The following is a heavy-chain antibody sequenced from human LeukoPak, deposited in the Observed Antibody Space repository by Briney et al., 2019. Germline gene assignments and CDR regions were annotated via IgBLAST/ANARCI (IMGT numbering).Heavy chain of an antibody. CDR2: IIPIFGIA. CDR3: ARDHFPHVYYYDSSGYLAGMDV. CDR1: GGTFTSYA. D-gene: IGHD3-22*01. J-gene: IGHJ6*02. Sequence: GASVKVSCKASGGTFTSYAISWVRQAPGQGLEWMGRIIPIFGIANYAQKFQGRVTITADKSTSTAYMELSSLRSEDTAVYCCARDHFPHVYYYDSSGYLAGMDVWGQGTTVTVSS. V-gene: IGHV1-69*04.